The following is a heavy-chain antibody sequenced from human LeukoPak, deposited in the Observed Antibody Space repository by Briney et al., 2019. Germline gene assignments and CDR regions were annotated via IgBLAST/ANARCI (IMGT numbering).Heavy chain of an antibody. CDR2: ISTSSSYI. CDR3: AGEFDP. CDR1: GFTFSSYS. J-gene: IGHJ5*02. Sequence: PGGSLRLSCAASGFTFSSYSMNWVRQAPGKGLEWVSSISTSSSYINYADSVKGRFTISRDNAKNSLYLQMNSLRAEDTAVYYCAGEFDPWGQGTLVTVSS. V-gene: IGHV3-21*04.